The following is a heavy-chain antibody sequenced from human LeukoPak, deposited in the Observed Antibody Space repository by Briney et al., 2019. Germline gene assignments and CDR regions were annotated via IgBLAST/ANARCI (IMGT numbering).Heavy chain of an antibody. J-gene: IGHJ4*02. CDR2: IKEDGGEM. Sequence: GGSLRLSCAASGFSFSRFWMTWVRQAPGKGLEWVASIKEDGGEMYYVDSVKGRFTISRDNAQNSLFLQMNSLRADDTAVYYCARGQSRYFDWYLGFFDYWGQGTLVTVSS. V-gene: IGHV3-7*02. CDR3: ARGQSRYFDWYLGFFDY. D-gene: IGHD3-9*01. CDR1: GFSFSRFW.